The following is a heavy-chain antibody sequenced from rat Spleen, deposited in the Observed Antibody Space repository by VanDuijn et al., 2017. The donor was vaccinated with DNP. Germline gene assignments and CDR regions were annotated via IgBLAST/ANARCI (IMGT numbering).Heavy chain of an antibody. Sequence: EVQLVESGGGLVQPGRSLKLSCAASRFSFSDYYMAWVRQAPTKGLEWVAYISYDGGSTYYGDSVKGRFTISRDNAKNNLYLQMNSLRFEDTATYYCASGAIRAYYCDSSGQGVIVTVSS. CDR2: ISYDGGST. D-gene: IGHD4-3*01. CDR1: RFSFSDYY. J-gene: IGHJ2*01. CDR3: ASGAIRAYYCDS. V-gene: IGHV5-22*01.